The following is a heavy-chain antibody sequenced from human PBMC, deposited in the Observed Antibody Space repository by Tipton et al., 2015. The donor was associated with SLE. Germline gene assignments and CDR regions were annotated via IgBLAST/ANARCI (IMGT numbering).Heavy chain of an antibody. D-gene: IGHD3-10*01. CDR1: GGSISSYY. CDR2: IYYSGST. J-gene: IGHJ6*02. V-gene: IGHV4-59*01. Sequence: LRLSCTVSGGSISSYYWSWIRQPPGKGLEWIGYIYYSGSTNYNPSLKSRVTISVDTSKNQFSLKLSSVTAADTAVYYCARGMVRGVINGMDVWGQGTTVTVSS. CDR3: ARGMVRGVINGMDV.